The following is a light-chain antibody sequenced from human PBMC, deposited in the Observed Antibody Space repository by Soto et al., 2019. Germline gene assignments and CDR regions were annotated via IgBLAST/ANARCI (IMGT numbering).Light chain of an antibody. CDR3: QKYDNVPRT. CDR1: QGISNY. CDR2: AAS. V-gene: IGKV1-27*01. J-gene: IGKJ1*01. Sequence: DIQMTQSPSSLSASVGDRVTITCRASQGISNYLACYQQKPGKVPKLLIYAASTLQSGVPSRFSGSGSGTDFTLTITSLHPEYFASYYCQKYDNVPRTFGQGTKVEVK.